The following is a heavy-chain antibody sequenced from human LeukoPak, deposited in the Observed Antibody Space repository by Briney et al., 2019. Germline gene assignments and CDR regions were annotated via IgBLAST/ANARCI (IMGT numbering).Heavy chain of an antibody. J-gene: IGHJ4*02. Sequence: GASVKVSCKASGYTFTSYGISWVRQAPGQGLEWMGWISAYNGNTNYAQKLQGRVTMTTDTSTSTAYMELRSLRSDDTAVYYCARAKWGLYGSGSYSLDYWGQGTLVTVSS. V-gene: IGHV1-18*01. D-gene: IGHD3-10*01. CDR2: ISAYNGNT. CDR1: GYTFTSYG. CDR3: ARAKWGLYGSGSYSLDY.